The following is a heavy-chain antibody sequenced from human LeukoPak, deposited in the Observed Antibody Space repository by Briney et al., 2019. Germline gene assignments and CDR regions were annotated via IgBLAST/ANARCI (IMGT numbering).Heavy chain of an antibody. CDR2: IYYSGST. J-gene: IGHJ4*02. V-gene: IGHV4-59*01. Sequence: PGGSLRLSCAASGFTFSSYGMHWIRQPPGKGLEWIGYIYYSGSTNYNPSLKSRVTISVDTSKNQFSLKLSSVTAADTAVYYCARSHLGDGSSWWRRLFDYWGQGTLVTVSS. CDR3: ARSHLGDGSSWWRRLFDY. D-gene: IGHD6-13*01. CDR1: GFTFSSYG.